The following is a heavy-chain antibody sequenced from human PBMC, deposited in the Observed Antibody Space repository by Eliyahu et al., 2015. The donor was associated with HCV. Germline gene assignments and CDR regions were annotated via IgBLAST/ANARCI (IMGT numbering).Heavy chain of an antibody. CDR1: GFTFSSYA. V-gene: IGHV3-23*01. J-gene: IGHJ4*02. Sequence: EVQLLESGGGLVQPGGSLRLSCAASGFTFSSYAMXWVRQAPGKGLEWVSAIESGGNAYYADSGQGRFTISRDNSKNTLYLQMNSLRVEDTAVYYCANENMVDKAHFDYWGQGTLVTVSS. CDR2: IESGGNA. D-gene: IGHD5-12*01. CDR3: ANENMVDKAHFDY.